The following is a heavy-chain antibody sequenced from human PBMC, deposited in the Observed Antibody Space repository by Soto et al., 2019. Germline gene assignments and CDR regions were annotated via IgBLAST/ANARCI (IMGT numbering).Heavy chain of an antibody. D-gene: IGHD3-10*01. CDR2: IVVGSGNT. CDR3: ARDLGAPYYYYMDV. J-gene: IGHJ6*03. V-gene: IGHV1-58*01. CDR1: GFTFTSSA. Sequence: ASVKVSCKASGFTFTSSAVQWVRQARGQRLEWIGWIVVGSGNTNYAQKFQERVTMTRDMSTSTAYMELSSLRSDDTAVYYCARDLGAPYYYYMDVWGKGTTVTVSS.